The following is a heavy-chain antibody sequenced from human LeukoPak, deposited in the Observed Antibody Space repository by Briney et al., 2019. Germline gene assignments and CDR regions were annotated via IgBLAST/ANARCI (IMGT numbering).Heavy chain of an antibody. CDR3: ARVADDSSGYYYFDY. Sequence: SVKVSCKASVGSFSSYAISWVRQAPGQGLEWMGGIIPIFGTAKYAQIFQGRVTIPTDESTRTAYMELSSLRSEDTAVYYCARVADDSSGYYYFDYWGQGTPVTVSS. J-gene: IGHJ4*02. D-gene: IGHD3-22*01. V-gene: IGHV1-69*05. CDR2: IIPIFGTA. CDR1: VGSFSSYA.